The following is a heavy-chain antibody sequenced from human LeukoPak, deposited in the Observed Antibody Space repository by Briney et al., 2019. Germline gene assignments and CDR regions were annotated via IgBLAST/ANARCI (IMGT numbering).Heavy chain of an antibody. V-gene: IGHV3-73*01. J-gene: IGHJ6*04. CDR1: GFTFSGCA. D-gene: IGHD4-17*01. CDR2: IRTKGNSYVT. CDR3: SRHSVDYGDSIGGGNYYYGMDV. Sequence: GGSLKLSCAASGFTFSGCAMHWVRQASGKGLEWVGRIRTKGNSYVTEYAASVKGRFAISRDDSKNTAYLQMNSLKTEDTAVYYCSRHSVDYGDSIGGGNYYYGMDVWGKGTTVTVSS.